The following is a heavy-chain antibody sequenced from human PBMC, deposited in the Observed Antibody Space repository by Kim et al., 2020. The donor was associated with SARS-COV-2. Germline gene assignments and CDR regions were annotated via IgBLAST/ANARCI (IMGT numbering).Heavy chain of an antibody. J-gene: IGHJ4*02. Sequence: GGSLRLSCAASGLNFNIQYMTWVRQAPGKGLEWVSFIGGSDGVVSYADSVRDRFAISRDNARNTVYLQMNSLRAEDTAIYYCAPLHFYSSAHWGQGTLFT. D-gene: IGHD6-19*01. CDR3: APLHFYSSAH. CDR1: GLNFNIQY. CDR2: IGGSDGVV. V-gene: IGHV3-48*03.